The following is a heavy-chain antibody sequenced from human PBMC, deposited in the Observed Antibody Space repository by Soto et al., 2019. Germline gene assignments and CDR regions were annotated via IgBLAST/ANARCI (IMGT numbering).Heavy chain of an antibody. V-gene: IGHV4-59*01. J-gene: IGHJ6*03. CDR2: ISDSGNT. CDR3: ARSRSTSRTSDRYYMDV. Sequence: QVQLQQSGPGLVKPSETLSFTCTVSGGSIRSYYWTWTRQPPGKGLEWIGYISDSGNTYYNPSLLVRVILSVETSKNQLSLKVTSVTAADTGVYYGARSRSTSRTSDRYYMDVWGKGSTVTVSS. CDR1: GGSIRSYY. D-gene: IGHD2-2*01.